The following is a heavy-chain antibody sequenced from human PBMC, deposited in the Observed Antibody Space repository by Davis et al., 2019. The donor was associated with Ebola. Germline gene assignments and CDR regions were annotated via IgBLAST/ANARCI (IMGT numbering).Heavy chain of an antibody. CDR2: IYWDGDK. J-gene: IGHJ4*02. D-gene: IGHD5-24*01. CDR3: ARRPPMARLTYYFDY. CDR1: GFSLATTGVG. Sequence: SGPTLVKPTETLTLTCTFSGFSLATTGVGVGWVRQPPTKALEWLALIYWDGDKRYSPSLNNRLTITKDTSKNQVVLTLTNLDPVDTATYYCARRPPMARLTYYFDYWGLGTLVTVSS. V-gene: IGHV2-5*02.